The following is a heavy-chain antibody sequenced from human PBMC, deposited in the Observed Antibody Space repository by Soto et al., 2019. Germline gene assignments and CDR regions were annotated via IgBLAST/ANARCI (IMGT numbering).Heavy chain of an antibody. CDR1: RFTFSDFA. V-gene: IGHV3-23*01. J-gene: IGHJ5*01. CDR3: AKDAVPYNGKWDWFDS. CDR2: IGGTGSDT. D-gene: IGHD1-26*01. Sequence: DVQLLESGGGLVQPGGSLTLSCAASRFTFSDFAMSWVRQAPGKGLEWVSSIGGTGSDTYYADSVKGRFTISRDNXXXXXXXXXXXXXXXXXXXYYCAKDAVPYNGKWDWFDSWGQGTLVTVSS.